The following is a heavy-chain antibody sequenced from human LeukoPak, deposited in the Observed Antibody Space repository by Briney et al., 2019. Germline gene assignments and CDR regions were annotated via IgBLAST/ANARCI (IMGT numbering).Heavy chain of an antibody. CDR2: INHSGST. CDR1: GESFSGYY. CDR3: ARGFFRRSYYQAYYYYGMDV. Sequence: SETLSLTCAVYGESFSGYYWSWIRQPPGKGLEWIGEINHSGSTNYNPSLKSRVTISVDTSKNQFSLKLSSVTAADTAVYYCARGFFRRSYYQAYYYYGMDVWGQGTTVTVSS. D-gene: IGHD1-26*01. J-gene: IGHJ6*02. V-gene: IGHV4-34*01.